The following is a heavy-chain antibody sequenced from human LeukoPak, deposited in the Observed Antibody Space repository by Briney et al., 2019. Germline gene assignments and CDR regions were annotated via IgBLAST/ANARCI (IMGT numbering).Heavy chain of an antibody. Sequence: SETLSLTCTVSGSPISSYYWSWIRQPAGKGLEWIGRIYTTGSSNYNPSLKSRVTMSVDTSKNQFSLKLNSETAADTAVYYCARDAIAVSGPLIITLDIWGQGTVVTVSS. J-gene: IGHJ3*02. CDR3: ARDAIAVSGPLIITLDI. CDR2: IYTTGSS. CDR1: GSPISSYY. D-gene: IGHD6-19*01. V-gene: IGHV4-4*07.